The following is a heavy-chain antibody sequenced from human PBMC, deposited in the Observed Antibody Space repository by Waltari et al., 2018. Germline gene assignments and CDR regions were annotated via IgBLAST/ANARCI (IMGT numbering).Heavy chain of an antibody. D-gene: IGHD3-22*01. CDR2: IVYSRGMT. CDR1: GFTVSDYG. CDR3: AKMGGLYISGWPDSTSYMDV. J-gene: IGHJ6*04. Sequence: DVQIWESGGDLVQPGGYLRLSCVVSGFTVSDYGMTWVRRVRGKGLGVLVIVYSRGMTNYRDSVKGRFTISRDESKNTLFLEMNNLRPDDTAKYYCAKMGGLYISGWPDSTSYMDVWGKGTTVTVSS. V-gene: IGHV3-23*03.